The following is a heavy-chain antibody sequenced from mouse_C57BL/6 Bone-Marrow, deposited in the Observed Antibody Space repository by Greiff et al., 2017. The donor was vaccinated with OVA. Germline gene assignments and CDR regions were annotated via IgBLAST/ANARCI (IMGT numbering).Heavy chain of an antibody. V-gene: IGHV1-82*01. CDR1: GYAFSSSW. CDR3: ARCPYYYGSSPFAY. J-gene: IGHJ3*01. D-gene: IGHD1-1*01. CDR2: IYPGDGGT. Sequence: QVQLQQSGPELVKPGASVKISCKASGYAFSSSWMNWVKQRPGKGLEWIGRIYPGDGGTNYNGKFKGKAKLTGDKSSSTAYMQLSSLTSEDSAVYFCARCPYYYGSSPFAYWGQGTLVTVSA.